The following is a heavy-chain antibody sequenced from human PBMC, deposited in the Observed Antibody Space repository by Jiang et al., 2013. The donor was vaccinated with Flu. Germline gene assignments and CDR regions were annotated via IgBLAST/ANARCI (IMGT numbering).Heavy chain of an antibody. D-gene: IGHD3-22*01. CDR3: ARDLYQSDYYDSSGQRD. J-gene: IGHJ4*02. CDR2: INPNSGGT. Sequence: SGAEVKKPGASVKISCKASGFTFTGYYMHWVRQAPGRGLEWMGWINPNSGGTNYAQKFQGRVTMTSDTSISTAYMELSRLRSDDTAVYYCARDLYQSDYYDSSGQRDWGQGTRVTVSS. V-gene: IGHV1-2*02. CDR1: GFTFTGYY.